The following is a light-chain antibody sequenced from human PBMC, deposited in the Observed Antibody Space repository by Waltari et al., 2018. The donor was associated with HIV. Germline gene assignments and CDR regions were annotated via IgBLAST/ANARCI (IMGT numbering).Light chain of an antibody. CDR1: SRDAGGSNY. J-gene: IGLJ3*02. CDR2: EVS. CDR3: SSYAGSNNRWV. Sequence: QSALTQPHSATGSPGQSVTIPCPGPSRDAGGSNYVFWYQHHPGKAPKLMIYEVSKRPSGVPDRFSGSKSGSTASLTVSGLQAEDEADYYCSSYAGSNNRWVFGGGTKLTAL. V-gene: IGLV2-8*01.